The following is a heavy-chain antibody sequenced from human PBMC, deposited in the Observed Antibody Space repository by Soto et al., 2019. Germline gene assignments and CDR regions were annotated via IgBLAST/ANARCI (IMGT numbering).Heavy chain of an antibody. J-gene: IGHJ6*02. CDR1: GGSISSSSYY. CDR3: ARLKWSYYYYGMDV. D-gene: IGHD2-8*01. V-gene: IGHV4-39*01. Sequence: SETLSLTCTVSGGSISSSSYYWGWIRQPPGKGLEWIGSIYYSGSTYYNPSLKSRVTISVDTSKNQFSLKLSSVTAADTAVYYCARLKWSYYYYGMDVWGQGTTVTVSS. CDR2: IYYSGST.